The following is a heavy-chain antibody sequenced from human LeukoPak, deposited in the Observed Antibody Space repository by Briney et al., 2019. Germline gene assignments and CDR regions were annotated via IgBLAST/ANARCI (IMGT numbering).Heavy chain of an antibody. D-gene: IGHD6-19*01. Sequence: ASVKVSCKGAGGTFTSNGIGRGWQGHGQGQEWMGGIIIIVGTANYEQNFYERGTITADKAKSKDYMELSSLRSEDTAVYYCASSNIAVAVPTYIDYWGQGTLVTVSS. J-gene: IGHJ4*02. CDR1: GGTFTSNG. V-gene: IGHV1-69*06. CDR3: ASSNIAVAVPTYIDY. CDR2: IIIIVGTA.